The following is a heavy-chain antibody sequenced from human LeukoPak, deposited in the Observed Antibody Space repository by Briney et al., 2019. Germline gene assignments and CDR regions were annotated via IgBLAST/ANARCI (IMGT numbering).Heavy chain of an antibody. CDR2: IYYSGST. D-gene: IGHD3-9*01. Sequence: SETLSLTCTVSGGSISSYYWSWIRQPPGKGLEWIGYIYYSGSTNYNPSLKSRVTISVDTSKNQFSLKLSSVTAADTDVYYCARGSFEWVTIDYWGQGTLVTVSS. V-gene: IGHV4-59*01. CDR3: ARGSFEWVTIDY. CDR1: GGSISSYY. J-gene: IGHJ4*02.